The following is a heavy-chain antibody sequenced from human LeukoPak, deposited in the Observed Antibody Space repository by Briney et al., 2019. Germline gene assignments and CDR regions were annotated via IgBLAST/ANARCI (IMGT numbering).Heavy chain of an antibody. CDR1: GFTFSTYR. D-gene: IGHD1-26*01. CDR2: ISSSSSYM. J-gene: IGHJ3*02. V-gene: IGHV3-21*04. CDR3: TRGYSGNYIYAFDI. Sequence: PGGSLRLSCAASGFTFSTYRMNWVRKAPGEGLEWVSSISSSSSYMYYADSVKGRFTISRDNAKDSLFLQMNSLKTEDTAVYYCTRGYSGNYIYAFDIWGQGTMVTVSS.